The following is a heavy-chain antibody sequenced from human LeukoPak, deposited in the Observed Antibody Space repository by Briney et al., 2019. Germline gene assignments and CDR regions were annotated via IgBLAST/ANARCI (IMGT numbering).Heavy chain of an antibody. V-gene: IGHV3-48*01. D-gene: IGHD4-23*01. CDR2: ISSSSSTI. CDR3: ARGSLGGNSRDFDY. Sequence: GGFLRLSCAASGFTFSSYSMNWVRQAPGKGLEWVSYISSSSSTIYYADSVKGRFTISRDNAKNSLYLQMNSLRAEDTAVYYCARGSLGGNSRDFDYWGQGTLVTVSS. CDR1: GFTFSSYS. J-gene: IGHJ4*02.